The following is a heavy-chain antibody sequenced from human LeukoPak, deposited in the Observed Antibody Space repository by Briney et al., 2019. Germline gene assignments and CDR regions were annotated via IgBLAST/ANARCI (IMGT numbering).Heavy chain of an antibody. CDR1: GFTFSSYS. D-gene: IGHD3-3*01. J-gene: IGHJ4*02. V-gene: IGHV3-21*01. CDR3: ASFDFWSGKPLDY. CDR2: ISSSSCYI. Sequence: GGSLRLSCAASGFTFSSYSMNWVRQAPGKGLEWVSSISSSSCYIYYADSVKGRFTISRDNAKNSLYLQMNSLRAEDTAVYYCASFDFWSGKPLDYWGQGTLVTVSS.